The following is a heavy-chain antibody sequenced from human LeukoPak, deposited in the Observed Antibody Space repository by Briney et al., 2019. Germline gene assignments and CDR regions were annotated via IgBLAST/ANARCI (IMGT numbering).Heavy chain of an antibody. CDR1: GFTFSSYA. D-gene: IGHD3-22*01. CDR2: ISYDGSNK. J-gene: IGHJ4*02. CDR3: ARDYYDSSGYLDY. Sequence: GGSLRLSCAASGFTFSSYAMHWVRQAPGKGLEWVAVISYDGSNKYYADSVKGRFTISRDNSKNTLYLQMNSLRAEDTAVYYCARDYYDSSGYLDYWGQGTLVTVSS. V-gene: IGHV3-30-3*01.